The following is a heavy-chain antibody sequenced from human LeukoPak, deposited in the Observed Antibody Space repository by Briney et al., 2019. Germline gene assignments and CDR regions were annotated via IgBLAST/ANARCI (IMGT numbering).Heavy chain of an antibody. CDR1: GYTLTELS. J-gene: IGHJ6*02. CDR2: FDPEDGET. Sequence: GASVKVSCKVSGYTLTELSMHWVRQAPGKGLEWMGGFDPEDGETIYAQKFQGRVTMTTDTSTSTAYMELRSLRSDDTAVYYCARDTYSSSWYRVTPDYYYYGMDVWGQGTTVTVSS. D-gene: IGHD6-13*01. V-gene: IGHV1-24*01. CDR3: ARDTYSSSWYRVTPDYYYYGMDV.